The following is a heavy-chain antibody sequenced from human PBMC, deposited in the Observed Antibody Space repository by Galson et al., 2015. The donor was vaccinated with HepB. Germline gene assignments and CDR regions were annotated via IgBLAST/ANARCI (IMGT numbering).Heavy chain of an antibody. D-gene: IGHD3-22*01. CDR2: IIPILGIA. CDR1: GGTFSSYT. V-gene: IGHV1-69*02. CDR3: ARGSMIVGSMRG. J-gene: IGHJ4*02. Sequence: SVKVSCKASGGTFSSYTISWVRQAPGQGLEWMGRIIPILGIANHAQKFQGRVTITADKSTSTAYMELSSLRSEDTAVYYCARGSMIVGSMRGWGQGTLVTVSS.